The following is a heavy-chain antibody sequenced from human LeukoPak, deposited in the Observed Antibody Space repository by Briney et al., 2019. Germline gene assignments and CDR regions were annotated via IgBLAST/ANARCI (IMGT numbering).Heavy chain of an antibody. D-gene: IGHD3-22*01. CDR1: GGSISSYY. CDR3: AREYYYDSSGSYFDY. Sequence: SETLSLTCTVSGGSISSYYWSWIRQPPGKGLEWIGYIYYSGSTNYNPSLKSRVTISVDTSKNQFSLKLSSVTAADTAVYYCAREYYYDSSGSYFDYWGQGTLVTVYS. CDR2: IYYSGST. J-gene: IGHJ4*02. V-gene: IGHV4-59*01.